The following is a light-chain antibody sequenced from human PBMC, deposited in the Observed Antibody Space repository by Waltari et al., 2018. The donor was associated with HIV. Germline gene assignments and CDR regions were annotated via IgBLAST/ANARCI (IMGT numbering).Light chain of an antibody. J-gene: IGLJ3*02. CDR2: GNS. CDR3: QSYDSSLSGSWV. CDR1: SSHIGAGYD. V-gene: IGLV1-40*01. Sequence: QSVLTQPPSVSGAPGPRVTISCTGSSSHIGAGYDVHWYQQLPGTAPKLLIYGNSNRPSGVPDRFSGSKSGTSASLAITGLQAEDEADYYCQSYDSSLSGSWVFGGGTKLTVL.